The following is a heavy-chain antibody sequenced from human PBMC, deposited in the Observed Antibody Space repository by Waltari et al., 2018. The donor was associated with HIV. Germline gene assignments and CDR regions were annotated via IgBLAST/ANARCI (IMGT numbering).Heavy chain of an antibody. Sequence: EVQLVESGGGLVQPGGSLRLSCAASGFTVSSNYMSLVRQAPGKGLEWVSVIYSGGSTYYADSVKGRFTISRDNSKNTLYLQMNSLRAEDTAVYYCASIAYCGGDCYPRGMDVWGQGITVTVSS. CDR3: ASIAYCGGDCYPRGMDV. D-gene: IGHD2-21*02. CDR1: GFTVSSNY. V-gene: IGHV3-66*01. J-gene: IGHJ6*02. CDR2: IYSGGST.